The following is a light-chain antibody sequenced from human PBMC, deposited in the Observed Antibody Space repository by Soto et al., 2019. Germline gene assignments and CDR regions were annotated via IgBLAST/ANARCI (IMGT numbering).Light chain of an antibody. Sequence: QSVLTQPASVSGSPGQSITISCTGTSRDVGGYDYVSWYQQHPGKAPKLMIYDVNIRPSGVSIRFSGSKSGNTASLTISGLHAEDEADYYCSSYTSRSNVIFGGGTKVTVL. CDR2: DVN. CDR1: SRDVGGYDY. J-gene: IGLJ2*01. CDR3: SSYTSRSNVI. V-gene: IGLV2-14*03.